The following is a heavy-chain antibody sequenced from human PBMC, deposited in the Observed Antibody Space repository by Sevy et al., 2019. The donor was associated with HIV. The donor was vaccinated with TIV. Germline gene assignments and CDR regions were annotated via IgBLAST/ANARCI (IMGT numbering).Heavy chain of an antibody. CDR2: ISGSGGST. D-gene: IGHD4-17*01. J-gene: IGHJ4*02. Sequence: GGSLRLSCAASGFTFSSYAMSWVRQAPGKGLEWVSAISGSGGSTYYPDSVKGRFTISRDNSKNTLYLQMNSLRAEDMAVYYCAKGTHYGDYDYWGQGTLVTVSS. V-gene: IGHV3-23*01. CDR3: AKGTHYGDYDY. CDR1: GFTFSSYA.